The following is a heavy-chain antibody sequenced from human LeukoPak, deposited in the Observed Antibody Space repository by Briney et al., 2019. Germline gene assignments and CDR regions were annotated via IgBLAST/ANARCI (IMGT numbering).Heavy chain of an antibody. CDR1: GGSISSYY. Sequence: PSETLSLTCTVSGGSISSYYWSWIRQPPGKGLEWIGYIYYSGSTNYNPSLKSRVTISVDTSKNQFSLKLSSVTAADTAVYYCARVPVATRLYGSGSYYIDYWGQGTLVTVSS. CDR3: ARVPVATRLYGSGSYYIDY. J-gene: IGHJ4*02. D-gene: IGHD3-10*01. V-gene: IGHV4-59*01. CDR2: IYYSGST.